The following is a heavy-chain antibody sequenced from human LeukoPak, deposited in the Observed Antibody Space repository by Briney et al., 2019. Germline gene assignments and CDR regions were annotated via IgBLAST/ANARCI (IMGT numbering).Heavy chain of an antibody. CDR2: ISRFSDFI. J-gene: IGHJ5*02. Sequence: NPGGSLRLSCAASGFIFSDYEMTWIRQAPGKGLEWVSYISRFSDFITYAESVKDRFTISRDNAKNSLYLQMYSLRADDTAVYYCARETRSGSKTFELWGPGTLVTVSS. V-gene: IGHV3-11*05. CDR3: ARETRSGSKTFEL. CDR1: GFIFSDYE. D-gene: IGHD3-3*01.